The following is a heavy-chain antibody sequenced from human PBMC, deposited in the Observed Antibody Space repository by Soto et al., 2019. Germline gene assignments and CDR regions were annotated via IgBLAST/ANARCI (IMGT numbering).Heavy chain of an antibody. CDR1: GFTFDDYA. J-gene: IGHJ4*02. D-gene: IGHD3-10*01. CDR3: AKDMVRGVILGGFDY. V-gene: IGHV3-9*01. CDR2: ISWNSGSI. Sequence: GGSLRLSCAASGFTFDDYAMHWVRQAPGKGLEWVSGISWNSGSIGYADSVKGRFTISRDNAKNSLYLQMNSLRAEDTALYYCAKDMVRGVILGGFDYWGQGTLVTVSS.